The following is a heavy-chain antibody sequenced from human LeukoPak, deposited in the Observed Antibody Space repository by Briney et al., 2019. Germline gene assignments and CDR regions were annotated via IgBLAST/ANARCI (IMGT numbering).Heavy chain of an antibody. D-gene: IGHD5-24*01. Sequence: SETLSLTCTVSGGSISSGSYYWSWIRQPAGKGLEWIGRIYTSGSTNYNPSLKSRVTISVDTSKNQFSLKLSSVTAADTAVYYCARATVEMATKNDYYFDYWGQGALVTVSS. V-gene: IGHV4-61*02. CDR1: GGSISSGSYY. CDR3: ARATVEMATKNDYYFDY. J-gene: IGHJ4*02. CDR2: IYTSGST.